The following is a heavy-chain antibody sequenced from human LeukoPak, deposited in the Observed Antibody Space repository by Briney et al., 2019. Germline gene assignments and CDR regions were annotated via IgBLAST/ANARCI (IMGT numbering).Heavy chain of an antibody. V-gene: IGHV4-34*01. CDR3: QLGLDY. D-gene: IGHD6-6*01. CDR1: GGSFSGYS. CDR2: INHRGII. Sequence: SETLSLTCAVYGGSFSGYSFSWIRQPPGKGLEWIGEINHRGIINYNPSLKSRVTISIDTSKNQFSLKVRSVTAADTAVYDCQLGLDYWGQGTLVTVSS. J-gene: IGHJ4*02.